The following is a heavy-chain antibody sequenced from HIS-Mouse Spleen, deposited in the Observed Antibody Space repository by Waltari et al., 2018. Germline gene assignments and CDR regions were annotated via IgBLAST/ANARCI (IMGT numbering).Heavy chain of an antibody. V-gene: IGHV3-30*04. D-gene: IGHD7-27*01. CDR2: ISNEGSNK. J-gene: IGHJ3*02. CDR1: GFTFSSYA. Sequence: QVQLVESGGVVVQPGRSLILSCAASGFTFSSYAMPWVRTAPGKGLEWVAVISNEGSNKYYADSVKGRFTISRDNSKNTLYLQMNSLRAEDTAVYYCARVKLGIKYDAFDIWGQGTMVTVSS. CDR3: ARVKLGIKYDAFDI.